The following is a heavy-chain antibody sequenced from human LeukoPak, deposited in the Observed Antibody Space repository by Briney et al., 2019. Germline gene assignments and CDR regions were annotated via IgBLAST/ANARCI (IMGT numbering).Heavy chain of an antibody. CDR2: IYYSGST. V-gene: IGHV4-59*01. J-gene: IGHJ4*02. CDR3: ARGDYDILTYYFDY. D-gene: IGHD3-9*01. Sequence: PSETLSLTCAVYGGSFSGYYWSWIRQPPGKGLEWIGYIYYSGSTNYNPSLKSRVTISVDTSKNQFSLKLSSVTAADTAVYYCARGDYDILTYYFDYWGQGTLVTVSS. CDR1: GGSFSGYY.